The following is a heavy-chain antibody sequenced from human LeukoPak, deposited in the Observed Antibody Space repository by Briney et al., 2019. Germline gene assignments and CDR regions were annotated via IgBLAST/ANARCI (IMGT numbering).Heavy chain of an antibody. CDR1: GGTFNSYT. D-gene: IGHD7-27*01. V-gene: IGHV1-69*13. CDR3: ARGPPNWGYDY. CDR2: IIPIFGTA. J-gene: IGHJ4*02. Sequence: SVKVSCKASGGTFNSYTISWVRQAPGQGLEWMGGIIPIFGTASYAQKFQGRVTVTADESTSIAYMELSSLRSDDTAVYYCARGPPNWGYDYWGPGTLVTVSS.